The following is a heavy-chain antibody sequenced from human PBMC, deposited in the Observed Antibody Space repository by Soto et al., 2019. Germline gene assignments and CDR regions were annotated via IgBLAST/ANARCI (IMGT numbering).Heavy chain of an antibody. CDR1: GFTFSSYA. CDR3: AREPPSIPVVATELDS. CDR2: ISYDGSNK. D-gene: IGHD1-26*01. V-gene: IGHV3-30-3*01. Sequence: QVQLVESGGGVVQPGRSLRLSCAASGFTFSSYAMHWVRQAPGKGLEWVAVISYDGSNKYYADSVKGRFTISRDNSKNTLYLQMNSLRAEDKAVYYCAREPPSIPVVATELDSWGQGTLVTVSS. J-gene: IGHJ4*02.